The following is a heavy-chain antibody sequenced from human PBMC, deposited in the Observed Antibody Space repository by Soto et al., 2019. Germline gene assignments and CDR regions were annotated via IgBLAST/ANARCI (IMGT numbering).Heavy chain of an antibody. CDR1: GFTFSSYA. Sequence: PGGSLRLSCAASGFTFSSYAMHWVRQAPGKGLEWVAVISYDGSNKYYADSVKGRFTISRDNSKNTLYLQMYSLRAEDTAVYYCARDGDVAVAVKWFDPRGEVPLFTV. CDR2: ISYDGSNK. CDR3: ARDGDVAVAVKWFDP. D-gene: IGHD6-13*01. V-gene: IGHV3-30-3*01. J-gene: IGHJ5*02.